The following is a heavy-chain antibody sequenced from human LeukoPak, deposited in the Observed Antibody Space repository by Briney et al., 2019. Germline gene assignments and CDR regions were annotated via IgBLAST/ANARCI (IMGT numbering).Heavy chain of an antibody. CDR3: ARTPERRGYSYGVDAFDF. D-gene: IGHD5-18*01. J-gene: IGHJ3*01. Sequence: PSETLSLTCAVSGGSISNSFWNWIRQPPGKGLEWIGFIHYSGSTNSNPALKSRVTMSLDTSKNHFSLQLRSVTAADTAVYYCARTPERRGYSYGVDAFDFWGPGPWSPSLQ. CDR1: GGSISNSF. V-gene: IGHV4-59*08. CDR2: IHYSGST.